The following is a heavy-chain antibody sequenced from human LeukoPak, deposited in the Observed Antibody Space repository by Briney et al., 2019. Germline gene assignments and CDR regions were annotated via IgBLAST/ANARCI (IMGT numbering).Heavy chain of an antibody. Sequence: SETLSLTCAVYGGSFSGYYWSWVRQPPGKGLEWIGEINHSGSTNYNPSLKSRVTISVDTSKNQFSLKLSSVTAADTAVYYCARADIVATIDYWGQGTLVTVSS. CDR2: INHSGST. V-gene: IGHV4-34*01. CDR3: ARADIVATIDY. D-gene: IGHD5-12*01. J-gene: IGHJ4*02. CDR1: GGSFSGYY.